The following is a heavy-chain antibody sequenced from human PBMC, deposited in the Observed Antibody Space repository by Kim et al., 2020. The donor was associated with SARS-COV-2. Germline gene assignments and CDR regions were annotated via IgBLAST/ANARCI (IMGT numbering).Heavy chain of an antibody. V-gene: IGHV3-30*04. J-gene: IGHJ4*02. D-gene: IGHD6-19*01. CDR2: ISYDGSNK. CDR1: GFTFSSYA. CDR3: ARDWLGSGVIDY. Sequence: GSLRLSCAASGFTFSSYAMHWVRQAPGKGLEWVAVISYDGSNKYYADSVKGRFTISRDNSKNTLYLQMNSLRAEDTAVYYCARDWLGSGVIDYWGQGTL.